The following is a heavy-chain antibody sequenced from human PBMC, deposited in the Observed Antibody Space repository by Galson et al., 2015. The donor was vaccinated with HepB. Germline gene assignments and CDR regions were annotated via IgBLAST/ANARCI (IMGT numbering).Heavy chain of an antibody. Sequence: SLRLSCAASGFTFSSYSMNWVRQAPGKGLEWVSYISSSSSTIYYADSVKGRFTISRDNAKNSLYLQMNSLRDEDTAVYYCAREGGGSYVVRYNWFDPWGQGTLVTVSS. CDR3: AREGGGSYVVRYNWFDP. CDR1: GFTFSSYS. V-gene: IGHV3-48*02. J-gene: IGHJ5*02. D-gene: IGHD1-26*01. CDR2: ISSSSSTI.